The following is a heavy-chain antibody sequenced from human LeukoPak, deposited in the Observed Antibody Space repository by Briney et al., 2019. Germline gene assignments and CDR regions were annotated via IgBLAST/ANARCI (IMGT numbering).Heavy chain of an antibody. V-gene: IGHV3-7*01. J-gene: IGHJ6*03. Sequence: GGSLRLSCAASGFTFSNNWMSWVRHAPGKGLDRVANIKQDGSDKYYVDSVKGRFTISRDNAKNSLYLQMNSLRAEDTAVYYCAKRGWLYYLDVWGKGTTVTVSS. CDR2: IKQDGSDK. CDR1: GFTFSNNW. CDR3: AKRGWLYYLDV. D-gene: IGHD6-19*01.